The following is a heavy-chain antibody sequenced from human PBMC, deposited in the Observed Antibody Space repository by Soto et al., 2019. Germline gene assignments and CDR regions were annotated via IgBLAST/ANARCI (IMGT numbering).Heavy chain of an antibody. V-gene: IGHV1-8*01. Sequence: QVQLVQPGAEVRKPGASVKVSCKASGDIFTNFDFKWVRQATGQGLEWIGWMRANSGDTGHDQKFQGRVSMTRDTSMSTAYMELSSLRAEDTAVYYCARYIYGQGFKAWGQGTLVFVSS. J-gene: IGHJ5*02. CDR2: MRANSGDT. CDR3: ARYIYGQGFKA. CDR1: GDIFTNFD. D-gene: IGHD3-3*02.